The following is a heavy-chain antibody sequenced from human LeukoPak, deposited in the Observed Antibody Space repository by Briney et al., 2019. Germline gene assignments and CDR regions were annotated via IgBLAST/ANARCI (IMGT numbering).Heavy chain of an antibody. CDR1: GFPFSSYS. J-gene: IGHJ4*02. Sequence: GGSLRLSCAASGFPFSSYSMNWVRRAPGRGLEWVSSISTRIDYMYYADSVKGRFTISRDNAKNSLYPQMNSLRAEDTAVYYCARAIFSRGWYLVDYWGQGTLVTVSS. CDR2: ISTRIDYM. V-gene: IGHV3-21*01. D-gene: IGHD6-19*01. CDR3: ARAIFSRGWYLVDY.